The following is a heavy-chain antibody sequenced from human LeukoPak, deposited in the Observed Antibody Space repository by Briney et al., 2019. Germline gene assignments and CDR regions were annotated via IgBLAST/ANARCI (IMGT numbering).Heavy chain of an antibody. CDR3: ARGYCSGGSCYSARY. Sequence: SETLSLTCTVSGGSVSSGGYYWSWIRQPPGKGLEWIGYIYTSGSTNYNPSLKSRVTISLDTSKNQFSLKVSSVPAADTAVYYCARGYCSGGSCYSARYWGQGTLVTVSS. CDR2: IYTSGST. V-gene: IGHV4-61*08. J-gene: IGHJ4*02. CDR1: GGSVSSGGYY. D-gene: IGHD2-15*01.